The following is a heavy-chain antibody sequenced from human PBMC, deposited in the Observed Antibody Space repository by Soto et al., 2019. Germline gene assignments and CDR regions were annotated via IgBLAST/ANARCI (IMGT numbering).Heavy chain of an antibody. CDR1: GYSFTSFW. J-gene: IGHJ6*02. V-gene: IGHV5-51*01. CDR2: IHPTDSDT. Sequence: GASLKISCKVSGYSFTSFWIGWVRQMPGKGLEWMGIIHPTDSDTTYSPSFEGQVTMSVDKSISTAYLQWSSLKASDTAMYYCARHPGGTSIAPLSHPYGMDVWGQGTTVTVSS. CDR3: ARHPGGTSIAPLSHPYGMDV. D-gene: IGHD6-6*01.